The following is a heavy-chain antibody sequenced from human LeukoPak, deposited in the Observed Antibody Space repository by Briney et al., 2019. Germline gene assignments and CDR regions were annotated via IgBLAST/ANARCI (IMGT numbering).Heavy chain of an antibody. J-gene: IGHJ3*02. D-gene: IGHD3-22*01. Sequence: PGGSLRLSCAASGFTFSSYEMNWVRQAPGKGLEWVSYIISSGSTIYYADSVKGRFTISRDNAKNSLYLQMNSLRAEDTAVYYCARATLTHYYDSSGYWGRRSGEDAFDIWGQGTMVTVSS. V-gene: IGHV3-48*03. CDR2: IISSGSTI. CDR1: GFTFSSYE. CDR3: ARATLTHYYDSSGYWGRRSGEDAFDI.